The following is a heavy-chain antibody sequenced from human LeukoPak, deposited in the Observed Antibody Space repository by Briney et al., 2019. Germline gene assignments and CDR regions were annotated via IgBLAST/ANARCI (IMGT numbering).Heavy chain of an antibody. CDR1: GSSISSYY. CDR3: ARHEGSYCFDY. J-gene: IGHJ4*02. Sequence: PSETLSLTCTVSGSSISSYYWSWIRQPPGKGLEWIGYIYYSGSTNYNPSLKSRVTISVDTSKNQFSLKLSSVTAADTAVYYCARHEGSYCFDYWGQGTLVTVSS. CDR2: IYYSGST. V-gene: IGHV4-59*08. D-gene: IGHD3-10*01.